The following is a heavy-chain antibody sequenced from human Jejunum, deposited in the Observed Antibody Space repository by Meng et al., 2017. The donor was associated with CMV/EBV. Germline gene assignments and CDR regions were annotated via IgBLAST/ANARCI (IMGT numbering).Heavy chain of an antibody. D-gene: IGHD2-15*01. J-gene: IGHJ4*02. CDR3: ARDAAYCDGGGCYSAYYFDY. V-gene: IGHV3-7*01. CDR2: IKHDGSEK. CDR1: SYW. Sequence: SYWMRWVRQAPEKGLEWVANIKHDGSEKYYVDSVKGRFTISRDNAKNSLYLQMNSLRAEDTAVYYCARDAAYCDGGGCYSAYYFDYWGQGALVTVSS.